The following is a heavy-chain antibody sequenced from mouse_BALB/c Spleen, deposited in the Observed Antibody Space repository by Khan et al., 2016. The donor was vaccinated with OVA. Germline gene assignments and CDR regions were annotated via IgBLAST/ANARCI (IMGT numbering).Heavy chain of an antibody. J-gene: IGHJ2*01. CDR2: ISSGSSTI. CDR3: ARSALYYFDY. Sequence: VQLKESGGGLVQPGGSRKLSCAASGFTFSSFGMHWVRQAPEKGLEWVANISSGSSTIYYADTVKGRFTISRDNPKNTLFLQMSSLRSEDTAMYYCARSALYYFDYWGQGTTLTVSS. D-gene: IGHD6-1*01. CDR1: GFTFSSFG. V-gene: IGHV5-17*02.